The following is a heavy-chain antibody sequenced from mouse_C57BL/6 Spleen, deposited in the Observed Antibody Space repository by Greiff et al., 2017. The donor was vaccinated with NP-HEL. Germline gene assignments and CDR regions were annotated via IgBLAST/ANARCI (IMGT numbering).Heavy chain of an antibody. V-gene: IGHV2-2*01. CDR3: ASSWYGSSYWYFDV. J-gene: IGHJ1*03. D-gene: IGHD1-1*01. CDR2: IWSGGNT. CDR1: GFSLTSYG. Sequence: QVQLKQSGPGLVQPSQSLSITCTVSGFSLTSYGVHWVRQSPGKGLEWLGVIWSGGNTDYNAAFISRLSISKDNSKSQVFFKMNSLQADDTAIYYCASSWYGSSYWYFDVWGTGTTVTVSS.